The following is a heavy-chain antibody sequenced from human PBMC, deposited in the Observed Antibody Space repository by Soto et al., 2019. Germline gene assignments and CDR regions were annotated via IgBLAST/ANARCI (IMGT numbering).Heavy chain of an antibody. D-gene: IGHD1-26*01. V-gene: IGHV3-33*01. CDR3: ARDGVGHTSFFGYFDY. CDR1: GFTFSGLG. J-gene: IGHJ4*01. CDR2: IRYDGSNI. Sequence: QVQLVESGGGVVQPGRSLRLSCAASGFTFSGLGRHWVRQAPGKGLEWVAVIRYDGSNIYYADAVKGRFTISRDNSKDTLYLQMNSLRADDTAVYYCARDGVGHTSFFGYFDYWGHGTLVTVSS.